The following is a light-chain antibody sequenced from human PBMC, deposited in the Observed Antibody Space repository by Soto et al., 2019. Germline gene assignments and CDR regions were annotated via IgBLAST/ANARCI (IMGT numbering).Light chain of an antibody. V-gene: IGLV2-14*01. J-gene: IGLJ3*02. CDR3: SSYTSTPTLVL. CDR2: EVS. CDR1: SNDVGDYNY. Sequence: QSALTQPASVSGSPGQSITISCTGTSNDVGDYNYVSWYQQHPGKAPQVMIYEVSNRPSGVSNRFSGSKSGNTASLTISGLQAEDEGDYYCSSYTSTPTLVLFGGGTKVTVL.